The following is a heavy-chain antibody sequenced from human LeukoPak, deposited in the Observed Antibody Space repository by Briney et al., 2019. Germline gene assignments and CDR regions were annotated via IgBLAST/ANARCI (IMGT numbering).Heavy chain of an antibody. D-gene: IGHD5-18*01. Sequence: PGGSLRLSCAASGFTFSTYWMSWVRQAPGKGLEWVANIKEDGSEKYYGDSVRGRFTISRDNAENSLYLQLNTMRAEDTAVYYCARGFRDTAMFLDYWGQGTLVTVSS. V-gene: IGHV3-7*01. CDR1: GFTFSTYW. CDR2: IKEDGSEK. J-gene: IGHJ4*02. CDR3: ARGFRDTAMFLDY.